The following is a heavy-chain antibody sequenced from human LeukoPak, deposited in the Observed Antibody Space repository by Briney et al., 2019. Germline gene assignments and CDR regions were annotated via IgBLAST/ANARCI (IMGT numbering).Heavy chain of an antibody. D-gene: IGHD2-15*01. Sequence: PGGSLRPSCAASGFTFSYAWMSWVRQAPGKGLEWVGRIKNKADDGTTDYAAPVKGRFTISRDDSKNTLYLQMDSLKTEDTAVYYCFRHLVVPGAGADYWGQGTLVTVSS. J-gene: IGHJ4*02. V-gene: IGHV3-15*01. CDR1: GFTFSYAW. CDR3: FRHLVVPGAGADY. CDR2: IKNKADDGTT.